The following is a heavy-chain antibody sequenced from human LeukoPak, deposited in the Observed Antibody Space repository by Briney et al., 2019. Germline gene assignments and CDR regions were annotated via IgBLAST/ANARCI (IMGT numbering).Heavy chain of an antibody. D-gene: IGHD3-22*01. J-gene: IGHJ4*02. CDR3: TTDSVVTTIGY. V-gene: IGHV3-53*01. CDR2: IYSDNT. CDR1: GFTVSSNS. Sequence: GGSLRLSCTVSGFTVSSNSMSWVRQAPGKGLEWVSFIYSDNTHYSDSVKGRFTISRDNSKNTLYLQMNSLRAEDTAVYYCTTDSVVTTIGYWGQGTLVTVSS.